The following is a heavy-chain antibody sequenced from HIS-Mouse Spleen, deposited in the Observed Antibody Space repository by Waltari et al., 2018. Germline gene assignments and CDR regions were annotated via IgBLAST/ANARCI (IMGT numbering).Heavy chain of an antibody. D-gene: IGHD6-19*01. Sequence: QVQLVESGGGVVQPGRSLRLSCAASGFTFSSYGMHWVRQAPGKGLEWVAVISYDGSNKYYADSVKGRFTISRDNSKNTLYLQMNSLRAEDTAVYYCAKDPLVPVSYRRGWLYFDYWGQGTLVTVSS. CDR3: AKDPLVPVSYRRGWLYFDY. J-gene: IGHJ4*02. V-gene: IGHV3-30*18. CDR2: ISYDGSNK. CDR1: GFTFSSYG.